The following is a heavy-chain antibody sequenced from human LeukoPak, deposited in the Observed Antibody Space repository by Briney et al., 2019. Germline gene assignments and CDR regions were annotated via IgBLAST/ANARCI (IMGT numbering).Heavy chain of an antibody. CDR2: IYYSGST. Sequence: KPSETLSLPRTVSGGSLRSSSYYWGWVRQPPGKGLGGVGRIYYSGSTYYTPSLKSRVTISVDTSKNQFSLKLSSVTAADTAVYYCARLSDFWSGYSYAPDYWGQGTLVTVSS. CDR3: ARLSDFWSGYSYAPDY. V-gene: IGHV4-39*01. CDR1: GGSLRSSSYY. J-gene: IGHJ4*02. D-gene: IGHD3-3*01.